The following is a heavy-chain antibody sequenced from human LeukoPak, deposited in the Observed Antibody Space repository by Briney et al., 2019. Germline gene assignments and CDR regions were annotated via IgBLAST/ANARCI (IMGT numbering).Heavy chain of an antibody. D-gene: IGHD6-19*01. CDR1: GFTFSTSS. J-gene: IGHJ4*02. Sequence: PGGSLRLSCAASGFTFSTSSMNWVRQAPGKGLEWVSCFSISNNIYYADSVKGRFTISRDNSKNTLYLQMNSLRAEDTAVYYCARDPYSSGWYEFDYWGQGTLVTVSS. CDR2: FSISNNI. CDR3: ARDPYSSGWYEFDY. V-gene: IGHV3-21*05.